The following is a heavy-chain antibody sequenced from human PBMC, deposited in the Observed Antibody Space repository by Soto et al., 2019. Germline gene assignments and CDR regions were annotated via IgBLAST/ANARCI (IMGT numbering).Heavy chain of an antibody. CDR2: IWYDGSNK. V-gene: IGHV3-33*01. CDR1: GFTFSSYG. CDR3: ARDTKYQLRYYYMDV. J-gene: IGHJ6*03. D-gene: IGHD2-2*01. Sequence: GALRLSCAASGFTFSSYGMHWVRQAPGKGLEWVAVIWYDGSNKYYADSVKGRFTISRDNSKNTLYLQMNSLRAEDTAVYYCARDTKYQLRYYYMDVWGKGTTVTVSS.